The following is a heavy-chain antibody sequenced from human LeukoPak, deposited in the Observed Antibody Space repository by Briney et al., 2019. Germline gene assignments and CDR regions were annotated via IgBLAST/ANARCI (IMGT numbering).Heavy chain of an antibody. Sequence: ASVKVSCKVSGYTLTELYMHWVRQAPGKGLERMGGFDPEDGETIYAQKFQGRVTMTEDTSTDTAYMELSSLRSEDTAVYYCATDRGNSGLYFDYWGQGTLVTVSS. CDR1: GYTLTELY. CDR3: ATDRGNSGLYFDY. CDR2: FDPEDGET. J-gene: IGHJ4*02. D-gene: IGHD4-23*01. V-gene: IGHV1-24*01.